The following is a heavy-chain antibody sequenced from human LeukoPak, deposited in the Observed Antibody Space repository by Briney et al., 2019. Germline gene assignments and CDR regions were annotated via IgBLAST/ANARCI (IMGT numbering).Heavy chain of an antibody. Sequence: PGGSLRLSCAASGFTFSSYEMNWVRQAPGKGLEWVAFIRYDGSNKYYADSVKGRFTISRDNSKNTLYLQMNSLRAEDTAVYYCAKDPYYYGSGSYYRPGHFDYWGQGTLVTVSS. J-gene: IGHJ4*02. CDR3: AKDPYYYGSGSYYRPGHFDY. CDR1: GFTFSSYE. CDR2: IRYDGSNK. D-gene: IGHD3-10*01. V-gene: IGHV3-30*02.